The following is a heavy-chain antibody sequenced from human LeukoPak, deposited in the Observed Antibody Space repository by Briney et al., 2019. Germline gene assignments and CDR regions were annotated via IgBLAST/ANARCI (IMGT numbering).Heavy chain of an antibody. CDR2: ISSSSSTI. D-gene: IGHD3-22*01. V-gene: IGHV3-48*01. J-gene: IGHJ4*02. Sequence: GGSLRLSCAASGFTFSTYSMNWVRQAPGKGLEWVSYISSSSSTIYYADSVKGRFTISRDNAKTSLYLQMNSLRAEDTAVYYCARGSTYYDSSGQVPFDYWGQGTLVTVSS. CDR1: GFTFSTYS. CDR3: ARGSTYYDSSGQVPFDY.